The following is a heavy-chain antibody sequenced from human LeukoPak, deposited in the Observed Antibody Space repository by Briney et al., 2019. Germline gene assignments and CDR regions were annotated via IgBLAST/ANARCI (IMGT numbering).Heavy chain of an antibody. Sequence: SQTLSLTCAISGDSVSSNSAAWNWIRQSPSRGLEWLGRTYYRSKWYNDYAVSVKSRITINPDTSKNQFSLQLNSVTPEDTAVYYCAGDTYYDYVWGSYRYRYFDYWGQGTLVTVSS. V-gene: IGHV6-1*01. CDR2: TYYRSKWYN. D-gene: IGHD3-16*02. CDR3: AGDTYYDYVWGSYRYRYFDY. J-gene: IGHJ4*02. CDR1: GDSVSSNSAA.